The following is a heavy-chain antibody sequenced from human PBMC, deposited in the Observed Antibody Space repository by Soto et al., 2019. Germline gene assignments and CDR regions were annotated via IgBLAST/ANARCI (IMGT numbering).Heavy chain of an antibody. CDR2: IHPDRGGT. J-gene: IGHJ4*02. D-gene: IGHD3-10*01. Sequence: QVQLVQSGAEVKKPGASVRVSCKASGYTFTGYYLHWVRQAPGQGPEYMGWIHPDRGGTDYAQRCQGRVTMSRDTAIITAFMELSSLKRDGTTVYYCAVDQWFGESSSGAIDYWGQCTLVTVSS. CDR1: GYTFTGYY. CDR3: AVDQWFGESSSGAIDY. V-gene: IGHV1-2*02.